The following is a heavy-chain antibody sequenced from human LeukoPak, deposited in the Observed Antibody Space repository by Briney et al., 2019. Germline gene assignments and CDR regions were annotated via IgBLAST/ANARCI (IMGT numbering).Heavy chain of an antibody. CDR1: GYSISSGYY. J-gene: IGHJ4*02. Sequence: PSETLSLTCAVSGYSISSGYYWGWIRQPPGKGLEWIGSIYHSGSIYYNPSLKSRVTISVDTSKNQFSLKLSSVTAADTAVYYCARGTATMSLFDYWGQGTLVTVSS. CDR3: ARGTATMSLFDY. CDR2: IYHSGSI. V-gene: IGHV4-38-2*01. D-gene: IGHD5-12*01.